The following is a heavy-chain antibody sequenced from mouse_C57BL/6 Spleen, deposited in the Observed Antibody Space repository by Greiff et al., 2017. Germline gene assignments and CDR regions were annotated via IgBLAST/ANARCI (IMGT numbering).Heavy chain of an antibody. J-gene: IGHJ4*01. CDR3: ARTTVVAHYYAMDY. CDR2: IWTGGGT. V-gene: IGHV2-9-1*01. CDR1: GFSLTSYA. D-gene: IGHD1-1*01. Sequence: VQGVESGPGLVAPSQSLSITCTVSGFSLTSYAISWVRQPPGKGLEWLGVIWTGGGTNYNSALKSRLSISKDNSKSQVFLKMNSLQTDDTARYYCARTTVVAHYYAMDYWGQGTSVTVSS.